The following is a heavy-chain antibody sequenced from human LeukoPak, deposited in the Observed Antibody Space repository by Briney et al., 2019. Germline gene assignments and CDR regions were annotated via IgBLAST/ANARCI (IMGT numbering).Heavy chain of an antibody. J-gene: IGHJ6*03. CDR3: ARDRGYCSSTSCYFYYYYYMDV. CDR2: IKQDGSEK. CDR1: GFTFSSYW. V-gene: IGHV3-7*01. D-gene: IGHD2-2*01. Sequence: GGSLRLSCAASGFTFSSYWMSWVRQAPWKGLEWVANIKQDGSEKYYVDSVKGRFTISRDNAKNSLYLQMNSLRAEDTAVYYCARDRGYCSSTSCYFYYYYYMDVWGKGTTVTVSS.